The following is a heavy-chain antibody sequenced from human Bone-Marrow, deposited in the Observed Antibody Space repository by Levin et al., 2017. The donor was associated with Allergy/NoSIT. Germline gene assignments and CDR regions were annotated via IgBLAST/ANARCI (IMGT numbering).Heavy chain of an antibody. CDR2: ILYDGNNE. CDR3: AKDSEYSSSEGHY. J-gene: IGHJ4*02. D-gene: IGHD6-19*01. V-gene: IGHV3-30*18. Sequence: LSLTCAASGFTFSNYAMHWVRQAPGKGLEWVAVILYDGNNEYYADSVKGRFTISRDNSKNTLYLQMNSLRPEDSAVYYCAKDSEYSSSEGHYWGQGTLVTVSS. CDR1: GFTFSNYA.